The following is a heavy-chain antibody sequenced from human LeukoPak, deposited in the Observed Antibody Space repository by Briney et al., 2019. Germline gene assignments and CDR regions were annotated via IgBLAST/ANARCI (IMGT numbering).Heavy chain of an antibody. V-gene: IGHV3-11*01. Sequence: TGGSLRLSCVASGFNFSDYYMNWIRQSPGKGLEWVSYMSSRSGIIYYADSVKGRFTISKDNVKNLLYLQMNSLRDDDTAVYYCVGGLLEAQGWLQWLGTVYSMDVWGQGTPVTVSS. CDR1: GFNFSDYY. D-gene: IGHD5-24*01. J-gene: IGHJ6*01. CDR3: VGGLLEAQGWLQWLGTVYSMDV. CDR2: MSSRSGII.